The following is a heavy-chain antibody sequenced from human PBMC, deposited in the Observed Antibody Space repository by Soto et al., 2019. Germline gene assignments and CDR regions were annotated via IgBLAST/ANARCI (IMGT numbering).Heavy chain of an antibody. Sequence: QVQLQESGPGLVRPSQTLFLTCTVSGASVNSDVYYWTWIRQHPEKGLEWIGYIYDSGSTYYNPSLESRVSISLDTPNNQFSLNLKSVTAADTAIYYCARAPHYEILAAIDYWGQGTLVTVSS. V-gene: IGHV4-31*03. D-gene: IGHD3-9*01. CDR3: ARAPHYEILAAIDY. CDR2: IYDSGST. CDR1: GASVNSDVYY. J-gene: IGHJ4*02.